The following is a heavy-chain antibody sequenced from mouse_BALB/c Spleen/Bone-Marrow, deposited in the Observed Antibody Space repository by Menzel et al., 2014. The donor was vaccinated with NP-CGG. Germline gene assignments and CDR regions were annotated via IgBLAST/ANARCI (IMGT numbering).Heavy chain of an antibody. Sequence: EVQGVESGGGLVQPGGSLKPSCAASGFDFSRYWMSWVRQAPGKGLEWIGEINPDSSTINYTPSLKDKFIISRDNAKNTLYLQMSKVRSEDTALYYCARLNYYGSLFVWGAGTTVTVSS. V-gene: IGHV4-1*02. CDR3: ARLNYYGSLFV. D-gene: IGHD1-1*01. CDR1: GFDFSRYW. CDR2: INPDSSTI. J-gene: IGHJ1*01.